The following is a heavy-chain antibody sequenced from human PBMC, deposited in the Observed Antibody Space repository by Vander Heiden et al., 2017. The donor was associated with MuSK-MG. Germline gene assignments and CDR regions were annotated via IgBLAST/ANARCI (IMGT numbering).Heavy chain of an antibody. V-gene: IGHV4-34*01. D-gene: IGHD6-13*01. CDR3: ARTGSSWPDYYMDV. Sequence: QVQLQQWGAGLLTPSETLSLTCAVHGGSFSGYYWSWIRQPPGKGLEWIGEINHSGSTNYNPSLKSRVTISVDTSKNQFSLKLSSVTAADTAVYYCARTGSSWPDYYMDVWGKGTTVTVSS. CDR1: GGSFSGYY. J-gene: IGHJ6*03. CDR2: INHSGST.